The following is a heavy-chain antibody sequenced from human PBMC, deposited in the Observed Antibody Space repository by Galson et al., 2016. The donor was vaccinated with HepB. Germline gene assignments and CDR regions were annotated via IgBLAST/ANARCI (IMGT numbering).Heavy chain of an antibody. V-gene: IGHV5-51*01. D-gene: IGHD1-26*01. J-gene: IGHJ4*02. CDR2: IYPGDSHT. Sequence: QSGAEVKKPGESLRISCKGSGYSFTDYWIGWVRQMPGKGLEWMGIIYPGDSHTRYSPSFQGRVTISADKSISTAYLQWSSLKASDTAIYYCARRLTHDSKMWDIDYWGQGTLVTVSS. CDR3: ARRLTHDSKMWDIDY. CDR1: GYSFTDYW.